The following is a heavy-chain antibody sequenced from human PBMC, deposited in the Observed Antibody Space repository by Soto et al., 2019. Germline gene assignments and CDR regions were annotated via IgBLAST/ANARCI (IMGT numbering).Heavy chain of an antibody. D-gene: IGHD1-26*01. V-gene: IGHV3-23*01. Sequence: GGSLRLSCAASGFIFENFGMSWVRQAPGKGLEWISSISGSGFKKYYADSVKGRFTISRDNSKNTLYLQMNSLRAEDTAVYYCAKGYRRRRGYSGSYSPGYYYYGMDVWGQGTTVTVSS. J-gene: IGHJ6*02. CDR1: GFIFENFG. CDR3: AKGYRRRRGYSGSYSPGYYYYGMDV. CDR2: ISGSGFKK.